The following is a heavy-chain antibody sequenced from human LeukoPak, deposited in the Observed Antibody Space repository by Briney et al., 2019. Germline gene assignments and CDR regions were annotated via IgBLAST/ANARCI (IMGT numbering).Heavy chain of an antibody. Sequence: PSETLSLTCIVSGGSIRSYDWSWIRQPPGKGLEWIGYISYTGSTNCNPSLKSRVTMSGDTPKNQFSLKLISVTAADTAVYYCVRVGGSPLGALDIWGQGTMVTVSS. CDR1: GGSIRSYD. CDR2: ISYTGST. V-gene: IGHV4-59*01. CDR3: VRVGGSPLGALDI. D-gene: IGHD1-14*01. J-gene: IGHJ3*02.